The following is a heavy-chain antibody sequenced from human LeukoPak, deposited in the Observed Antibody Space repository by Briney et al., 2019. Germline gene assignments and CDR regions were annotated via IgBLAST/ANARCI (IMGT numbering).Heavy chain of an antibody. CDR2: IYYSGST. Sequence: PSETLSLTCTVSGASISSSSYYWGWIRQPPGKGLEWIGSIYYSGSTYYNPSLKSRVTISVDTSKNQFSLKLSSVTAADTAVYYCARDLTMVRGVIRNWFDPWGQGTLVTVSS. V-gene: IGHV4-39*07. CDR3: ARDLTMVRGVIRNWFDP. D-gene: IGHD3-10*01. J-gene: IGHJ5*02. CDR1: GASISSSSYY.